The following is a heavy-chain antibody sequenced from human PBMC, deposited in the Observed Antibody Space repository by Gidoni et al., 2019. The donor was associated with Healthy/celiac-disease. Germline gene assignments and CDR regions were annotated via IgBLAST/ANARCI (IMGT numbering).Heavy chain of an antibody. Sequence: QLQLPESGPGLVKPSETLSLTCTVSGGSISSSSYYWGWIRKPPGKGLKWIGSIYYSGSTYYNPSLKSGVTIYVDTSKNQFSRKLSSVTAADTALYYGARHVEYSYGTPRAFDIWGQGTMVTVSS. J-gene: IGHJ3*02. CDR2: IYYSGST. CDR3: ARHVEYSYGTPRAFDI. D-gene: IGHD5-18*01. CDR1: GGSISSSSYY. V-gene: IGHV4-39*01.